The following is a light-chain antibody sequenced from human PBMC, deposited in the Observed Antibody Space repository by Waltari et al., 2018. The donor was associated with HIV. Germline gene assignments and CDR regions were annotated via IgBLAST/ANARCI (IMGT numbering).Light chain of an antibody. Sequence: QSALTQPASVSGSPGQSITISCTGPRSDLGGYNYVSWHQHHPGRAPKLIIFEVSNRPSGVSKRFSGSKSGNTASLIISGLLAEDDADYYCSSYTSGTTWVFGGGTKLTVL. V-gene: IGLV2-14*01. CDR3: SSYTSGTTWV. CDR2: EVS. CDR1: RSDLGGYNY. J-gene: IGLJ3*02.